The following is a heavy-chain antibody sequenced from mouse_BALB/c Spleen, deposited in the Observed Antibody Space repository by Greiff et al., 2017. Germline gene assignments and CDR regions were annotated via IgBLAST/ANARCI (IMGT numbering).Heavy chain of an antibody. CDR2: IDPENGDT. Sequence: EVQLQQSGAELVRSGASVKLSCTASGFTIKDYYMHWVKQRPEQGLEWIGWIDPENGDTEYAPKFQGKATMTADTSSNTAYLQLSSLTSEDTAVYYCNAGGQKKYDLDGGGKGTTLAVSS. CDR3: NAGGQKKYDLDG. J-gene: IGHJ2*01. CDR1: GFTIKDYY. V-gene: IGHV14-4*02. D-gene: IGHD2-3*01.